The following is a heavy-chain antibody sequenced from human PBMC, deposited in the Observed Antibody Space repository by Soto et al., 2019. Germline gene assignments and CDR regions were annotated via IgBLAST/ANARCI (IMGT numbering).Heavy chain of an antibody. V-gene: IGHV1-18*01. CDR1: GYTFTSYG. CDR3: ARANMYSSSWYGGSDY. CDR2: ISAYNGNT. Sequence: ASVKVSCKASGYTFTSYGISWVRQAPGQGLEWMGWISAYNGNTNYAQKLQGRVTMTTDTSTSTAYMELRSLRSDETAVYYCARANMYSSSWYGGSDYWGQGTLVTVSS. D-gene: IGHD6-13*01. J-gene: IGHJ4*02.